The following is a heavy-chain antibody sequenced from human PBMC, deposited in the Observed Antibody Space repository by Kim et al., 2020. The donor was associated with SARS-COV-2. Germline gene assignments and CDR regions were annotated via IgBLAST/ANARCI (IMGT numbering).Heavy chain of an antibody. CDR1: GGSISSYY. Sequence: SETLSLTCTVSGGSISSYYWSWIRQPAGKGLEWIGRIYTSGSTNYNPSLKSRVTMSVDTSKNQFSLKLSSVTAADTAVYYCAKWKAGYSYSGYYYGMDVWGQGTTVTVSS. CDR3: AKWKAGYSYSGYYYGMDV. V-gene: IGHV4-4*07. CDR2: IYTSGST. D-gene: IGHD5-18*01. J-gene: IGHJ6*02.